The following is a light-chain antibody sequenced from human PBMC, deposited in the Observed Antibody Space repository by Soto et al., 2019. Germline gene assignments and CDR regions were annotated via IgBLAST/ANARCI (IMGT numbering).Light chain of an antibody. CDR1: SSNIGRNT. CDR2: SNN. V-gene: IGLV1-44*01. J-gene: IGLJ2*01. CDR3: AAWDDSLNGVV. Sequence: QSVLTQPPSVSGTPGQRVTISCSGSSSNIGRNTVNWYQQLPGTAPKLLIYSNNQRPSGVPDRFSGSKSGTSASLAISGLQSEDEADYYCAAWDDSLNGVVFGGGTQLTVL.